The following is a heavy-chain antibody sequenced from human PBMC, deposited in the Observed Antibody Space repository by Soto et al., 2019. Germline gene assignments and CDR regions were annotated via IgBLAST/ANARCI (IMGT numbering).Heavy chain of an antibody. J-gene: IGHJ6*02. D-gene: IGHD2-15*01. CDR3: ARGLRGGYGMDV. Sequence: EVQLVESGGGIVQPGGSLRLSCAASGFTFNSYWIHWVRQSPGKGLVWVSRINMDGSTTTYADSVKCRFTISRDNAKNMVYVQMNSLRAEDTAVYYCARGLRGGYGMDVWGQGTTVTVSS. V-gene: IGHV3-74*03. CDR1: GFTFNSYW. CDR2: INMDGSTT.